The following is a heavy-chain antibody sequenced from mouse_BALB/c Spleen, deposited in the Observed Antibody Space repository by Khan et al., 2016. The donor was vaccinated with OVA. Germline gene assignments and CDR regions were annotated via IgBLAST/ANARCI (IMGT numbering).Heavy chain of an antibody. D-gene: IGHD3-1*01. Sequence: EVQLVESGPGLVKPSQSLSLSCTASGYSFTSYYAWNWLRKFPGNILGVTGFISYSGNTKYNPFLKSRITITRDTSKNQFYLQLNCVTIEDTATYYCARIRGGEFDYWGQGTTVTVAS. V-gene: IGHV3-2*02. CDR3: ARIRGGEFDY. J-gene: IGHJ2*01. CDR2: ISYSGNT. CDR1: GYSFTSYYA.